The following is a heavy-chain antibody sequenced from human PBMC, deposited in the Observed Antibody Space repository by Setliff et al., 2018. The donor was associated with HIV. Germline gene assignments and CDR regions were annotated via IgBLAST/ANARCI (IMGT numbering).Heavy chain of an antibody. CDR3: ARSKVNYDILTGYPDAFYI. Sequence: SETLSLTCAVSGASISSGNWWSWVRQSPGKGLEWIGEIFHTGSTNYNPSLKSRVTISVDTSKNQFSLKLSSVTAADTAVYYCARSKVNYDILTGYPDAFYIWGQGTMVTVSS. V-gene: IGHV4-4*02. CDR2: IFHTGST. CDR1: GASISSGNW. J-gene: IGHJ3*02. D-gene: IGHD3-9*01.